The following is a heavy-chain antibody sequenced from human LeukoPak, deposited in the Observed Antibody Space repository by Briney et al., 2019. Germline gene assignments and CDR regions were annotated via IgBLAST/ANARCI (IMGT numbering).Heavy chain of an antibody. D-gene: IGHD5-12*01. CDR3: ARAYSGYGQIDY. CDR1: GGSIRSYY. Sequence: PSETLSLTCTVSGGSIRSYYWSWIRQPPGKGLGWIGYIYYSGSTNYNPSLKSRVTISVDTSKNQFSLKLSSVTAADTAVYYCARAYSGYGQIDYWGQGTLVTVSS. J-gene: IGHJ4*02. CDR2: IYYSGST. V-gene: IGHV4-59*01.